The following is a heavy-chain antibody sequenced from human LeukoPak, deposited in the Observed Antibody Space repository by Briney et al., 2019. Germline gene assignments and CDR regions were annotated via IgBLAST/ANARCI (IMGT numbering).Heavy chain of an antibody. V-gene: IGHV3-72*01. J-gene: IGHJ4*02. CDR2: IKNKADGYTA. CDR3: VRDWLTSFDS. CDR1: GFTFNNAW. D-gene: IGHD3-16*01. Sequence: PGGSLRLSCAASGFTFNNAWMTWVRQAPGEGLEWIGRIKNKADGYTADYAASVRGRFTISRDDSKNSLYVQMNSLKIEDTAVYYCVRDWLTSFDSWGQGTLVTVSS.